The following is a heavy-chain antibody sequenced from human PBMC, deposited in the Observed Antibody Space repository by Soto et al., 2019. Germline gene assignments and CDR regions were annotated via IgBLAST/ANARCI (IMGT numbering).Heavy chain of an antibody. CDR3: AKDAKLRYFDWLSD. CDR1: GFTFSSYG. Sequence: GGSLRLSCAASGFTFSSYGMHWVRQAPGKGLEWVAVISYDGSNKYYADSVKGRFTISRDNSKNTLYLQMNSLRAEDTAVYYCAKDAKLRYFDWLSDWGQGTLVTVSS. CDR2: ISYDGSNK. J-gene: IGHJ4*02. D-gene: IGHD3-9*01. V-gene: IGHV3-30*18.